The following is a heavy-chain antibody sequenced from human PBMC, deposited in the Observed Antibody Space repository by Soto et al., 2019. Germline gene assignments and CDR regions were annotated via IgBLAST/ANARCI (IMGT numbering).Heavy chain of an antibody. J-gene: IGHJ6*02. CDR1: GFAFRSYS. D-gene: IGHD3-3*02. Sequence: EVQLVESGGGLVQPGGSLRLSCAASGFAFRSYSMTWVRQAPGRGLEWVSYISSGSSTIYYADSVKGRFTISRENAKNSLYLQMNSLRDEDTAVYYCRLISMYQNGMDVWGQGTTVTVSS. CDR3: RLISMYQNGMDV. CDR2: ISSGSSTI. V-gene: IGHV3-48*02.